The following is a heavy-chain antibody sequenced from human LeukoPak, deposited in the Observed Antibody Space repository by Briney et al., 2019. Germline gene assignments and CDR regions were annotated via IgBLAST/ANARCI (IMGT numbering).Heavy chain of an antibody. D-gene: IGHD2-21*02. V-gene: IGHV3-53*01. CDR2: IYSGGSS. CDR3: ARGPLTVVTDY. J-gene: IGHJ4*02. Sequence: PGGSLRLSCAASGFTVSSNYMSWVRQAPGKGLEWVSVIYSGGSSYYADSVKGRFTISRDNSKNTLYLQMNSLRAEDTAVYYCARGPLTVVTDYWGQGTLVPVSS. CDR1: GFTVSSNY.